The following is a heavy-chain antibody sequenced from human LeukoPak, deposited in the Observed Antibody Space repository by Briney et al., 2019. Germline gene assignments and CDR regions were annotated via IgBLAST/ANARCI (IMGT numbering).Heavy chain of an antibody. Sequence: PGGSLRLSCAASGFTVSSNYMSWVRQAPGKGLEWVSVIYSGGSTYYADSVKGRFTISRDNSKNTLYLQMNSLRAEDTAVYYCASQSPESGAAAGYWGQGTLVTVSS. CDR2: IYSGGST. CDR3: ASQSPESGAAAGY. V-gene: IGHV3-53*01. CDR1: GFTVSSNY. D-gene: IGHD6-13*01. J-gene: IGHJ4*02.